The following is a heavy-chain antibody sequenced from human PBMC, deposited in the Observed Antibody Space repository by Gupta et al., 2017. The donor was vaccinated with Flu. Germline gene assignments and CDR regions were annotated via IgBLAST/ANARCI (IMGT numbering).Heavy chain of an antibody. Sequence: VRQAPGKGLQWISGINNRGDSPYYADSVRGRFTVSRDNSDNTFHLQMNSLRAEDTAIYYCAKDLYTVPGALDSWGQGTLVTVSS. CDR2: INNRGDSP. J-gene: IGHJ5*01. CDR3: AKDLYTVPGALDS. V-gene: IGHV3-23*01. D-gene: IGHD4-11*01.